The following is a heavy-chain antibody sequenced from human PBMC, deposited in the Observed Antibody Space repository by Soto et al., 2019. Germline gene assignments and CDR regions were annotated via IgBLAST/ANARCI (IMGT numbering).Heavy chain of an antibody. J-gene: IGHJ3*01. Sequence: QVQLQQWGAGLLKPSETLSLTCAVYGGSFSGYYWSWIRQLPGKGLEWIGEVNHSGSTNYNPSLKSRVTISVDTSKNQFSLKLSSVTAADTAVYYCARVSGITMPPEVWGQGTMVTVSS. CDR3: ARVSGITMPPEV. D-gene: IGHD3-10*01. CDR2: VNHSGST. CDR1: GGSFSGYY. V-gene: IGHV4-34*01.